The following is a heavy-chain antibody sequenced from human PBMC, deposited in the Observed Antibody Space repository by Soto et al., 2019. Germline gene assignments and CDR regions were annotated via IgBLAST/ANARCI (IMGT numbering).Heavy chain of an antibody. D-gene: IGHD1-1*01. J-gene: IGHJ4*02. CDR2: IWYDGSNK. Sequence: PGGSLRLSCAASGFTFSSYGMHWVRQAPGKGLEWVAVIWYDGSNKYYADSVKGRFTISRDNSKNTLYLQMNSLRAEDTAVYYCARELNWAGTYYFDYWGQGTLVTVSS. CDR3: ARELNWAGTYYFDY. V-gene: IGHV3-33*01. CDR1: GFTFSSYG.